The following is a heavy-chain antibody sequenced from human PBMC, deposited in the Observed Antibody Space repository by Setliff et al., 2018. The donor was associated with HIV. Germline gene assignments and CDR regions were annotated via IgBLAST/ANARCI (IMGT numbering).Heavy chain of an antibody. CDR3: ARGPATSGLGYYMDV. CDR2: VYYSGDT. J-gene: IGHJ6*03. Sequence: SETLSLTCTVSRGSITRHYWSWIRQAPGKGLEWIGFVYYSGDTNYNPSLKSRVSMSVDTSKNQMSLKVTSSSAADTAVYYCARGPATSGLGYYMDVWGKGTTVT. CDR1: RGSITRHY. D-gene: IGHD2-15*01. V-gene: IGHV4-59*11.